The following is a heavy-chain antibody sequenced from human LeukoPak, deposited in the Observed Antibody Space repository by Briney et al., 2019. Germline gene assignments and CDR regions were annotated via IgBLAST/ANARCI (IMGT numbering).Heavy chain of an antibody. Sequence: SETLSLTCAVYGGSFSGYYWSWIRQPPGKGLEWIGEINHSGSTNYNPSLKSRVTISVDTSKNQFSLKLSSVTAADTAVYYCARERRFFWSTTFDYWGRGTLVSVSS. CDR2: INHSGST. CDR1: GGSFSGYY. D-gene: IGHD3-3*01. J-gene: IGHJ4*02. CDR3: ARERRFFWSTTFDY. V-gene: IGHV4-34*01.